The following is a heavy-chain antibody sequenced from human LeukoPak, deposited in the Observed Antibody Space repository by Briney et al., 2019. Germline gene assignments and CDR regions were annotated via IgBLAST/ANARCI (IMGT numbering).Heavy chain of an antibody. CDR3: ARDANARAWDY. Sequence: PSETLSLTCTVSGDSINNYFWTWIRQPAGKGLEWIGRIYSSGTTNYNPSLMSRLIMSVDTSKNQFSLNLSSVTAADTAVYYCARDANARAWDYWGQGILVTVSS. CDR2: IYSSGTT. J-gene: IGHJ4*02. V-gene: IGHV4-4*07. CDR1: GDSINNYF. D-gene: IGHD1-1*01.